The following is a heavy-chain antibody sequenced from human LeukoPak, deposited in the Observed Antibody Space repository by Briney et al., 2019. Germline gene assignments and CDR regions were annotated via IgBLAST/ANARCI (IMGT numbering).Heavy chain of an antibody. D-gene: IGHD5-24*01. CDR1: GFPFSSYW. CDR2: IKQDGSKK. CDR3: TRVGYIDEGIDY. J-gene: IGHJ4*02. V-gene: IGHV3-7*04. Sequence: GGSLRLSCVASGFPFSSYWMTWVRQAPGKGLEWVANIKQDGSKKSYVDSVKGRFTISRENAKNSLYLQMNSLRAEDTAIYYCTRVGYIDEGIDYWGQGTLVTVSS.